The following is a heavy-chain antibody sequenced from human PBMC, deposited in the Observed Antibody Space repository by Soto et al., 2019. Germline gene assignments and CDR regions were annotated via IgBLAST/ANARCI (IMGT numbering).Heavy chain of an antibody. CDR2: IYWDDDK. CDR1: GFSLTTTEVG. V-gene: IGHV2-5*02. CDR3: AHRGGMRAMDV. Sequence: QITLKESGPTLVKPTQTLTLTCTFSGFSLTTTEVGVGWIRQPPGKALECLALIYWDDDKHYSPSLKSRLTITKDTSKNQVVLTMTHMDPVDTGTYYCAHRGGMRAMDVWGQGTTVTVS. J-gene: IGHJ6*02.